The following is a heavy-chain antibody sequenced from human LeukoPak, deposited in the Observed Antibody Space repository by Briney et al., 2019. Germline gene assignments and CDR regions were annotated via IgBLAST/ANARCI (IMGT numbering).Heavy chain of an antibody. V-gene: IGHV4-34*01. D-gene: IGHD6-19*01. CDR3: ARGFPPGSGSRGSHAFDV. Sequence: SETLSLTCAVSAMSFSAYYWNWIRQSPGKGLEWIGEINYGGSTKYTPSLEGRGTILIDTSKNQLSRKLNSVTAADTAVYYCARGFPPGSGSRGSHAFDVWGQGTMVTVSS. J-gene: IGHJ3*01. CDR1: AMSFSAYY. CDR2: INYGGST.